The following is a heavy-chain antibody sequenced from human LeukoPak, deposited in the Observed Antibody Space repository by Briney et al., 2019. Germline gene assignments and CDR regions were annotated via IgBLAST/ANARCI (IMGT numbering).Heavy chain of an antibody. CDR2: ISTVGTRT. V-gene: IGHV3-74*01. CDR3: VRSMSGRNDF. D-gene: IGHD3-3*01. J-gene: IGHJ4*02. CDR1: GFTFSNYW. Sequence: GGSLRLSCAGSGFTFSNYWVDWVRQAPGKGLVWVARISTVGTRTDYADSVRGRFTISRDNAQNIIYLQMNSLTAEDTAVYYCVRSMSGRNDFWGQGNVVSVSS.